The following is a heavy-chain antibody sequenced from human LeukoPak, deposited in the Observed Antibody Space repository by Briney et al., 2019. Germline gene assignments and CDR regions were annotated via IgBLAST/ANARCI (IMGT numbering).Heavy chain of an antibody. D-gene: IGHD1-26*01. CDR1: GYTFTGYY. CDR3: ARDTIVGATYWFDP. J-gene: IGHJ5*02. V-gene: IGHV1-2*02. Sequence: ASVKVSCKASGYTFTGYYMHWVRQAPGQGREWMGWINPNSGGTNYAQKFQGRVTMTRDTSISTAYMELSRLRSDDTAVYYCARDTIVGATYWFDPWGQGTLSPSPQ. CDR2: INPNSGGT.